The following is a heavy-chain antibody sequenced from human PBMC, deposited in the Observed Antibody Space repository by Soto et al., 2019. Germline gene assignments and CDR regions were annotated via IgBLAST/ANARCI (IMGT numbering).Heavy chain of an antibody. CDR1: GGSISSGCYS. CDR2: IYHSGST. J-gene: IGHJ4*02. CDR3: ARGNVVAIDY. D-gene: IGHD2-21*01. V-gene: IGHV4-30-2*01. Sequence: SETLSLTCAVSGGSISSGCYSWSWIRQPPGKGLEWIGYIYHSGSTYYNPSLKSRVTISVDRSKNQFSLKLSSVTAADTAVYYCARGNVVAIDYWGQGTLVTVSS.